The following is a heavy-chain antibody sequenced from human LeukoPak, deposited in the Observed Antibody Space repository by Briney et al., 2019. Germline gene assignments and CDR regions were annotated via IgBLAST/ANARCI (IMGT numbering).Heavy chain of an antibody. CDR2: ISSSGSTI. Sequence: GGSLRLSCAAPGFTFSDYYMSWIRQAPGKGLEWVSYISSSGSTIYYADSVKGRFTISRDNAKNPLYLQMNSLRAEDTAVYYCAGAPYHYDSSGYSDYWGQGTLVTVSS. J-gene: IGHJ4*02. CDR1: GFTFSDYY. V-gene: IGHV3-11*01. D-gene: IGHD3-22*01. CDR3: AGAPYHYDSSGYSDY.